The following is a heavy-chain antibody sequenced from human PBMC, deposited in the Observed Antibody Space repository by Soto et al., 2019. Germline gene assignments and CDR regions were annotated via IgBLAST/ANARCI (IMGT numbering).Heavy chain of an antibody. CDR2: ISGSSGYT. CDR1: GFSFSDSY. Sequence: QVQLVESGGGLVKPGGSLRLSCAAFGFSFSDSYMSWVRQAPGKGLEWVEYISGSSGYTGYADSVKGRFTISRDNAKNALYLQMNSLRVEDTAVYYCARDRGGYGPPDVWGQGTTVTVSS. CDR3: ARDRGGYGPPDV. V-gene: IGHV3-11*06. J-gene: IGHJ6*02. D-gene: IGHD3-10*01.